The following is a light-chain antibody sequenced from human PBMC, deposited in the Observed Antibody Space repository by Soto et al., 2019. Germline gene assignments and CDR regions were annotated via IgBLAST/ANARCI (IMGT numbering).Light chain of an antibody. V-gene: IGLV1-44*01. J-gene: IGLJ1*01. Sequence: VRKHPASAYGIPVERGSITRSGSSSNIGSNTVNWYQQLPGTAPKLLIYSNNQRPSGVPDRFSGSKSGTSASLAISGLQSEDEADYYCAAWAVSLNRYVFGTGTEVTVL. CDR1: SSNIGSNT. CDR3: AAWAVSLNRYV. CDR2: SNN.